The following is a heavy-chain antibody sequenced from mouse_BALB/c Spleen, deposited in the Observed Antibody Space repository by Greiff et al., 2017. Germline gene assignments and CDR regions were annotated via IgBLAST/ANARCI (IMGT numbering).Heavy chain of an antibody. J-gene: IGHJ3*01. CDR1: GFSLTGYG. Sequence: QVQLKESGPGLVAPSQSLSITCTVSGFSLTGYGVNWVRQPPGKGLEWLGMIWGDGSTDYNSALKSRLSISKDNSKSQVFLKMNSLQTDDTARYYCARDKGRYDVWFAYWGQGTLVTVSA. CDR3: ARDKGRYDVWFAY. D-gene: IGHD2-14*01. CDR2: IWGDGST. V-gene: IGHV2-6-7*01.